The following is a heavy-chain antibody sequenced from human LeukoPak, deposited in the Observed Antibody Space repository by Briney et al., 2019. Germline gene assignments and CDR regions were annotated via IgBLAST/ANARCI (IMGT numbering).Heavy chain of an antibody. Sequence: KPGESLQISCKASGYSFTTHWIGWVRQMPGKGLEWMGFIYPGDSDTRYSPSFQGQVTISADKSISTAYLQWSSLKASDTAMYYCARRAHYGDYYYYMDAWGKGTTVTVSS. J-gene: IGHJ6*03. CDR3: ARRAHYGDYYYYMDA. CDR1: GYSFTTHW. CDR2: IYPGDSDT. D-gene: IGHD4-17*01. V-gene: IGHV5-51*03.